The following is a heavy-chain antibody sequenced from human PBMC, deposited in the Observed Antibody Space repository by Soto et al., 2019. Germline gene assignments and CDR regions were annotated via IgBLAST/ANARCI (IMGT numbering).Heavy chain of an antibody. CDR1: GFTFSSYW. CDR2: IKQDGSEK. D-gene: IGHD4-17*01. V-gene: IGHV3-7*01. Sequence: PGGSLRLSCAASGFTFSSYWMSWVRQAPGKGLEWVANIKQDGSEKYYVDSVKGRFTISRDNAKNSLYLQMNSLRAEDTAVYYCARENAYGDPNSFDYWGQGTLVTVSS. J-gene: IGHJ4*02. CDR3: ARENAYGDPNSFDY.